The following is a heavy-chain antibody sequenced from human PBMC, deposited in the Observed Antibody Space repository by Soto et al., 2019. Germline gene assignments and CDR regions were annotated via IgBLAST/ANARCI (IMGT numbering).Heavy chain of an antibody. CDR3: ARATSRWDY. CDR1: GGSISSFY. Sequence: SETLSLTCTVSGGSISSFYWRCIRQPAGKGLEWIERFYSGATNNYNPSLKSRVTMSVDTSKNQFSLRLSSVNAADTAMYYCARATSRWDYWGQGTMVTVS. D-gene: IGHD6-13*01. CDR2: FYSGATN. V-gene: IGHV4-4*07. J-gene: IGHJ4*02.